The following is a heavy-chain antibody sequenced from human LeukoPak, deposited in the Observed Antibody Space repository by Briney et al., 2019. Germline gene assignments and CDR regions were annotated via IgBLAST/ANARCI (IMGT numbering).Heavy chain of an antibody. V-gene: IGHV3-9*01. CDR3: AKMGY. Sequence: GGSLRLSCAASGFTFGDYAMHWVRQAPGKGLEWVSGINWNIGSIDYADSVKGRFTISRDNAKNSLYLQMDSLRPEDTAVYYCAKMGYWGQGTLVTVSS. CDR2: INWNIGSI. J-gene: IGHJ4*02. CDR1: GFTFGDYA.